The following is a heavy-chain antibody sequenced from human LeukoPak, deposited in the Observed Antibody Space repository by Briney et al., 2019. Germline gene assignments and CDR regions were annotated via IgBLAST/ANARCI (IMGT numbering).Heavy chain of an antibody. CDR3: ARERPVSGANRWFTLYFDY. Sequence: GGSLRLSCAASGFTFRSFWMSWVRQAPEKGLEWVANIKQDETEKYYVDSVKGRFIISRDNARNSLYLQMNSLRSEDTAVYYCARERPVSGANRWFTLYFDYWGQGTLVTVSS. CDR2: IKQDETEK. V-gene: IGHV3-7*03. D-gene: IGHD4/OR15-4a*01. J-gene: IGHJ4*02. CDR1: GFTFRSFW.